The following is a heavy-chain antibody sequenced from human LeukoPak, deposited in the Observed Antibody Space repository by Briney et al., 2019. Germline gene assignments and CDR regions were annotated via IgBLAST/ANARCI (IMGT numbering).Heavy chain of an antibody. CDR2: IIPIFGTA. CDR3: ARVYPSGSQPHFDY. J-gene: IGHJ4*02. Sequence: ASVKVSCKASGGTFSSYAISWVRQAPGQGLEWMGGIIPIFGTANYAQKFQGRVTITADESTSTAYMELSSLRSEDTAVYYCARVYPSGSQPHFDYWGQGTLVTVSS. V-gene: IGHV1-69*13. CDR1: GGTFSSYA. D-gene: IGHD3-10*01.